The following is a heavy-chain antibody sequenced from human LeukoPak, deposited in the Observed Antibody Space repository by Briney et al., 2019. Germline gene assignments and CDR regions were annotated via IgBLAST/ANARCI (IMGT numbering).Heavy chain of an antibody. J-gene: IGHJ4*02. V-gene: IGHV1-18*01. CDR1: GYTFSNYV. CDR2: ISTYTGDS. D-gene: IGHD4-17*01. CDR3: ARTMTTMTTHGELDF. Sequence: ASVKVSCKASGYTFSNYVLTWVRQAPGQGLEWMGRISTYTGDSNYAQKFQDRVTMTTDTSTSTAYMELRNLSSDDTAIYYCARTMTTMTTHGELDFWGQGTLVVVSS.